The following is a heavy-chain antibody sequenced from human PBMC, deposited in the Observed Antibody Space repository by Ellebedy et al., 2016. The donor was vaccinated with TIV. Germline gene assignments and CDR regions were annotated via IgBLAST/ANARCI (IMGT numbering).Heavy chain of an antibody. CDR1: GFTFSSYA. CDR2: ISGSGGST. Sequence: GESLKISXAASGFTFSSYAMSWVRQAPGKGLEWVSAISGSGGSTYYADSVKGRFTISRDNSKNTLYLQMNSLRAEDTAVYYCAKVGQQLVRAYFDYWGQGTLVTVSS. D-gene: IGHD6-13*01. CDR3: AKVGQQLVRAYFDY. J-gene: IGHJ4*02. V-gene: IGHV3-23*01.